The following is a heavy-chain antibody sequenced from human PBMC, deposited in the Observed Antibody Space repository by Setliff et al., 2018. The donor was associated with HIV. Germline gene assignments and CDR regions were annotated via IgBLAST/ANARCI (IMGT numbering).Heavy chain of an antibody. V-gene: IGHV4-34*01. CDR2: INHSGST. J-gene: IGHJ6*03. Sequence: ETLSLTCAVFGGSFTDYYWIWIRQPPGKGLEWIGEINHSGSTHYNPSLKSRFIISVDTSKNQFSLKVNSMTVADTTVYYCARGARLLAAYSDRWDYFYMAVWGKGTTVTVSS. CDR1: GGSFTDYY. D-gene: IGHD1-26*01. CDR3: ARGARLLAAYSDRWDYFYMAV.